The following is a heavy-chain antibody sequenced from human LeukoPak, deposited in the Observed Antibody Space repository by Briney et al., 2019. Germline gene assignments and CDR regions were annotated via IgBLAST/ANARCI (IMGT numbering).Heavy chain of an antibody. Sequence: SETLSLTCTVSGGSISSGGYYWSWIRQHPGKGLEWIGYIYYSGSTYYNPSLKSRVTISVDTSKNQFSLKLSSVTAADTAVYYCARGAYYYDSSGHPQRYWGQGTLVTVSS. D-gene: IGHD3-22*01. J-gene: IGHJ4*02. CDR2: IYYSGST. CDR1: GGSISSGGYY. V-gene: IGHV4-31*03. CDR3: ARGAYYYDSSGHPQRY.